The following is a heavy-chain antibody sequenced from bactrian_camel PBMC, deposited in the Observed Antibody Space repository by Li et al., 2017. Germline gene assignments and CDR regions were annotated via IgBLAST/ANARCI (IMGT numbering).Heavy chain of an antibody. CDR1: GYTYNRNC. V-gene: IGHV3S1*01. Sequence: HVQLVESGGGSVQAGGSLRLSCAASGYTYNRNCMAWFRQAPGKEREGVARIATGSGNTYYADSVKGRFTISQDNAKNTVYLQINSLKSEDTAQYYCSSPGIGHYFGQGTQVTVS. J-gene: IGHJ4*01. CDR2: IATGSGNT. D-gene: IGHD3*01.